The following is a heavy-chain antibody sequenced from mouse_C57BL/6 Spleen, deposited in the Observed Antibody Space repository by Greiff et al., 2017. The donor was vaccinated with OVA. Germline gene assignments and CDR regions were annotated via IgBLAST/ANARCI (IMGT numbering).Heavy chain of an antibody. CDR1: GYTFTDYY. CDR2: INPNNGGT. Sequence: VQLQQSGPELVKPGASVKISCKASGYTFTDYYMNWVKQSHGKSLEWIGDINPNNGGTSYNQKFKGKATLTVDKSSSTAYMELRSLTSEDSAVYYCARGAVPLDYWGQGTTLTVSS. CDR3: ARGAVPLDY. D-gene: IGHD1-1*01. V-gene: IGHV1-26*01. J-gene: IGHJ2*01.